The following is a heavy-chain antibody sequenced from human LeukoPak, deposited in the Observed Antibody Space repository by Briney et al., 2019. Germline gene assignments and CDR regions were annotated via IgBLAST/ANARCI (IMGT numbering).Heavy chain of an antibody. CDR3: ARGGGYSYGALYYYYYGMDV. J-gene: IGHJ6*02. CDR2: INHSGST. Sequence: PSETLSLTCAVYGGSFSGYYWSWIRQPPGKGLEWIGEINHSGSTNYNPSLKSQVTISVDTSKNQFSLKLSSVTAADTAVYYCARGGGYSYGALYYYYYGMDVWGQGTTVTVSS. D-gene: IGHD5-18*01. CDR1: GGSFSGYY. V-gene: IGHV4-34*01.